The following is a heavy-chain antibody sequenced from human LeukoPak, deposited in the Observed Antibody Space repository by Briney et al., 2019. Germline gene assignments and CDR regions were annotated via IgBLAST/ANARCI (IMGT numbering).Heavy chain of an antibody. J-gene: IGHJ4*02. Sequence: SETLSLTCSVSGYSISSGYYWGWIRQPPGKGLEWTGSIFHSGSTSYSPSLKSRVTISVDTSKNQFSLKLSSVTAADTAVYYCARDSSGWYFDYWGQGTLVTVSS. V-gene: IGHV4-38-2*02. CDR1: GYSISSGYY. CDR2: IFHSGST. CDR3: ARDSSGWYFDY. D-gene: IGHD6-19*01.